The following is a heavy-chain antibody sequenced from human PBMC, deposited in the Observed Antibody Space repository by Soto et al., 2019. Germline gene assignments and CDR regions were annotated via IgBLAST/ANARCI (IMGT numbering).Heavy chain of an antibody. V-gene: IGHV3-23*01. CDR2: ISGDYDIT. J-gene: IGHJ4*02. D-gene: IGHD1-1*01. Sequence: EVQRLESGGGLVQPGGSLRVSCTASGFTFSNYAMRWVRQAPGKGLEWVSIISGDYDITSYPYSVKGRFTISRDNSKNTLYLQLQSLRAEDTDVYYCAKVSQRQGYNQFDYWGQGTLVTVSS. CDR1: GFTFSNYA. CDR3: AKVSQRQGYNQFDY.